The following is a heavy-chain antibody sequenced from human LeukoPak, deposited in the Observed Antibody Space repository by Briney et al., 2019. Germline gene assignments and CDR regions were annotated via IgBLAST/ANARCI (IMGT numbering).Heavy chain of an antibody. CDR3: ARHGWQQLVRSWFDP. CDR1: GGSISSSDYY. CDR2: IYYSGST. Sequence: HPSETLSLTCTVSGGSISSSDYYWGWNRQPPGKGLEWIGSIYYSGSTYYNPSLKSRVTISVDTSKNQFSLKLSSVTAADTAVYYCARHGWQQLVRSWFDPWGQGTLVTVSS. D-gene: IGHD6-13*01. J-gene: IGHJ5*02. V-gene: IGHV4-39*01.